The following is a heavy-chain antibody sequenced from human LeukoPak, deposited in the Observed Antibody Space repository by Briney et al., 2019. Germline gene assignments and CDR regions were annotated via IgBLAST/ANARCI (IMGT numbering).Heavy chain of an antibody. J-gene: IGHJ4*02. CDR3: AREGDYIWGSLDY. V-gene: IGHV3-33*01. D-gene: IGHD3-16*01. CDR1: GFTFSNYG. Sequence: GGSLRLSCAASGFTFSNYGMHWVRQAPGKGLEWVAVIWYDGSNKYYADSVKGRFTISRDNSKNTLYLQMNSLRAEDTAVYYCAREGDYIWGSLDYWGQGTLVTVSS. CDR2: IWYDGSNK.